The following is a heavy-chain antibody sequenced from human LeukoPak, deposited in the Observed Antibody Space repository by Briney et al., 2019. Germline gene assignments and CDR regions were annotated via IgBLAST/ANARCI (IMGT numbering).Heavy chain of an antibody. V-gene: IGHV3-73*01. D-gene: IGHD6-13*01. CDR2: IRSKANSYAT. J-gene: IGHJ4*02. CDR1: GFTFSGSA. CDR3: AKDLEQQPVGDFDY. Sequence: GGSLKLSCAASGFTFSGSAMHWVRQASGKGLEWVGRIRSKANSYATAYAASVKGRFTISRDDSKNTAYLQMNSLRAEDTAVYYCAKDLEQQPVGDFDYWGQGTLVTVSS.